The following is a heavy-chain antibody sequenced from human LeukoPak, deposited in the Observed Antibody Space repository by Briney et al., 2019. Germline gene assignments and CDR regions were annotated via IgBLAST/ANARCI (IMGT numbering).Heavy chain of an antibody. CDR3: AKDRAEGSSGWYYFDY. D-gene: IGHD6-19*01. Sequence: PGGSLRLSCAASGFTFDDYAMHWVRQAPGKGLEWVSGISWNSGSIGYADSVKGRFTISRDNAENSLYLQMNSLRAEDTALYYCAKDRAEGSSGWYYFDYWGQGTLVTVSS. CDR1: GFTFDDYA. V-gene: IGHV3-9*01. CDR2: ISWNSGSI. J-gene: IGHJ4*02.